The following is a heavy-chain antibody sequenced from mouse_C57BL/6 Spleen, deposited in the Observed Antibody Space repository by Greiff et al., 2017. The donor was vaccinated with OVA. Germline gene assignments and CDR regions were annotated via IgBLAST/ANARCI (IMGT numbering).Heavy chain of an antibody. D-gene: IGHD1-1*01. J-gene: IGHJ1*03. CDR2: IYPGDGDT. CDR3: ARSLYYGSSGGYFDV. V-gene: IGHV1-82*01. CDR1: GYAFSSSW. Sequence: QVQLQQSGPELVKPGASVKISCKASGYAFSSSWMNWVKQRPGKGLEWIGRIYPGDGDTNYNGKFKGKATLTADKSSSTAYMQLSSLTSEDSAVYFCARSLYYGSSGGYFDVWGTGTTVTVSS.